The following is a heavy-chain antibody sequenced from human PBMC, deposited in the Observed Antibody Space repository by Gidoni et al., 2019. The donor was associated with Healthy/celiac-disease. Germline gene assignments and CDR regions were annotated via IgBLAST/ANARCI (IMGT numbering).Heavy chain of an antibody. CDR1: GFTVRRNY. D-gene: IGHD2-2*01. CDR2: IYSGGST. J-gene: IGHJ6*02. CDR3: ARERVVPAAMGYYYYGMDV. V-gene: IGHV3-66*01. Sequence: EVQLVESGGGLVQPGGSLRLSCAASGFTVRRNYMSWVRQAPGKGLEWASVIYSGGSTYYADSEKGRFTISRDNSKNTLYLQMNSLRAEDTAVYYCARERVVPAAMGYYYYGMDVWGQGTTVTVSS.